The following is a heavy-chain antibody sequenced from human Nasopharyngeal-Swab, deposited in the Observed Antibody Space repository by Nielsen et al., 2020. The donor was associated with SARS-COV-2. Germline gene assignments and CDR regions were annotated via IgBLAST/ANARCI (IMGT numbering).Heavy chain of an antibody. CDR2: INPNSGGT. CDR3: ARDGTRYNWNDYYYYGMDV. Sequence: ASVKVSCKASGYTFTGYCMHWVRQAPGQGLEWMGRINPNSGGTNYAQKFQGRVTMTRDTSISTAYMELSRLRSDDTAVYYCARDGTRYNWNDYYYYGMDVWGQGTTVTVSS. D-gene: IGHD1-1*01. CDR1: GYTFTGYC. V-gene: IGHV1-2*06. J-gene: IGHJ6*02.